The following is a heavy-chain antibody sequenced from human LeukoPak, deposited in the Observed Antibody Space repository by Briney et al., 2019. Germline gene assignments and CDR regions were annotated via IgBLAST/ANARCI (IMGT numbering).Heavy chain of an antibody. CDR1: GFTFSNAW. CDR3: TTDRPGVVVIPGGIDY. D-gene: IGHD3-22*01. CDR2: IKSNTDGGTT. V-gene: IGHV3-15*01. Sequence: GGSLRLSCAASGFTFSNAWMSWVRQAPGKGLEWVGRIKSNTDGGTTDYSAPVKCRFTISRDDSKNTLYLQMNRLKTEDTAVYYCTTDRPGVVVIPGGIDYWGQGTLVTVFS. J-gene: IGHJ4*02.